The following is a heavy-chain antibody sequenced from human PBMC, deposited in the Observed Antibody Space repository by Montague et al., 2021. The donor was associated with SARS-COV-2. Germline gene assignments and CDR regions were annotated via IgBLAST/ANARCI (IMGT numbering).Heavy chain of an antibody. CDR3: ARDLVIGYDILTGYYGFSEGWFDY. Sequence: SLRLSCAASGFTFSSYSMHWVRQAPGKGLEWVAVISYDGSNKYYADSVKGRFTISRDNSKNTLYLQMNSLRAEDTAVYYCARDLVIGYDILTGYYGFSEGWFDYWGQGTLVTVSS. CDR2: ISYDGSNK. V-gene: IGHV3-30-3*01. J-gene: IGHJ4*02. CDR1: GFTFSSYS. D-gene: IGHD3-9*01.